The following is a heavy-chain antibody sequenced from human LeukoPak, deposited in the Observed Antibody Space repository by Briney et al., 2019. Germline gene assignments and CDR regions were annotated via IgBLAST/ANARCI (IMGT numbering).Heavy chain of an antibody. V-gene: IGHV7-4-1*02. CDR2: INTSTGNP. CDR3: ARDGITGTTLFYYYYGMDV. D-gene: IGHD1-7*01. CDR1: GYTFTSYA. Sequence: GASVKVSCKASGYTFTSYAMNWVRQAPGQGLEWMGWINTSTGNPTYAQGFTGRFVFSLDTSVSTAYLQISSLKAEDTAVYYCARDGITGTTLFYYYYGMDVWGQGTTVTVSS. J-gene: IGHJ6*02.